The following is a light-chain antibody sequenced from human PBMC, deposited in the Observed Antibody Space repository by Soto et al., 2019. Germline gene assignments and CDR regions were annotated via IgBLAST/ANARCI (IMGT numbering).Light chain of an antibody. Sequence: QSALTQPASVSGSPGQSITISCTGTSSDVGSYTLVSWYQKSPGKAPKLIIYEVNKRPSGVSHRFSGSKSGNTASLTISGLQAEDAGDFYCCSYAPTNTWLFGGGTKLTVL. V-gene: IGLV2-23*02. CDR1: SSDVGSYTL. CDR2: EVN. CDR3: CSYAPTNTWL. J-gene: IGLJ3*02.